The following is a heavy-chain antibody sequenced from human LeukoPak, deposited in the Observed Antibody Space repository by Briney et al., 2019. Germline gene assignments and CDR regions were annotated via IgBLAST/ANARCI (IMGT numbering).Heavy chain of an antibody. CDR1: GSTFTVYY. J-gene: IGHJ4*02. D-gene: IGHD6-6*01. CDR3: ARGSEYSSSHY. CDR2: INPNSGGT. V-gene: IGHV1-2*02. Sequence: ASVKVSFPASGSTFTVYYIRWVRQAPGQGLEWMGLINPNSGGTNYAQKFQGRVTMTRDTSISTTYMELSRLRSDGTAVYYCARGSEYSSSHYWGQGTLVTVSS.